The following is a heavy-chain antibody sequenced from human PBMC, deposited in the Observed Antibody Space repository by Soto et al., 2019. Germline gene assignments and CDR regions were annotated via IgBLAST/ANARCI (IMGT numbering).Heavy chain of an antibody. CDR2: IKQDGTEI. J-gene: IGHJ6*04. D-gene: IGHD3-3*01. CDR1: GFIFSTYC. Sequence: EVQLVESGGGLVQPGGSLRVSCAASGFIFSTYCMTWVRQAPGRGLEWVATIKQDGTEIYYVDSVKGRFTISRDNAKNSLYHQMTIPRAEDSAVFYCARDAATIFGMVLGACDCGLDVWCEGTKGSVCS. CDR3: ARDAATIFGMVLGACDCGLDV. V-gene: IGHV3-7*03.